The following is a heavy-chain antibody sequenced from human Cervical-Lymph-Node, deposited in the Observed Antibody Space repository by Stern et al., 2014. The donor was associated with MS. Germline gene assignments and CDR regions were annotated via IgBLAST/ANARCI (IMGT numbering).Heavy chain of an antibody. Sequence: EVQLEESGGGLVKPGGSLRLSCAASGFTFSTSNMNWVRQAPGKGLEWVSSISGSSSHIFYADSVMGQVTISRDNAENSLYLQMNSLRAEDTAVYYCAKDLFYSDSSGYPYDYWGQGTLVTVSS. J-gene: IGHJ4*02. V-gene: IGHV3-21*01. D-gene: IGHD3-22*01. CDR2: ISGSSSHI. CDR3: AKDLFYSDSSGYPYDY. CDR1: GFTFSTSN.